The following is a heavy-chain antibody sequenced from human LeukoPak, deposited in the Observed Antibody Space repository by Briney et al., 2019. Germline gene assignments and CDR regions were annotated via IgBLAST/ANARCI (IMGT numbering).Heavy chain of an antibody. D-gene: IGHD3-22*01. CDR1: GFTFSDYY. CDR3: ARESYYDSSGYYTYYFDY. CDR2: ISSSSSYT. Sequence: GGSLRLSCAASGFTFSDYYMSWIRQAPGKGLEWVSYISSSSSYTNYADSVKGRFTISRDNAKNSLYLQMNSLRAEDTAVYYCARESYYDSSGYYTYYFDYWGQGTLVTVSS. J-gene: IGHJ4*02. V-gene: IGHV3-11*06.